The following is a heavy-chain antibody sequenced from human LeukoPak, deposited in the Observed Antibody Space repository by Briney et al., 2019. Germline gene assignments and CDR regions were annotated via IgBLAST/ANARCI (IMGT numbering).Heavy chain of an antibody. V-gene: IGHV4-59*01. Sequence: PSETRSLTCTVSGGSISSYYWSWIRQPPGKGLEWIGYIYYSGSTNYNPSLKSRVTISVDTSKNQFSLKLSSVTAGYTAVYYCARASSGRYYGSTVNFDYWGQGTLVTVSS. CDR1: GGSISSYY. J-gene: IGHJ4*02. CDR3: ARASSGRYYGSTVNFDY. D-gene: IGHD1-26*01. CDR2: IYYSGST.